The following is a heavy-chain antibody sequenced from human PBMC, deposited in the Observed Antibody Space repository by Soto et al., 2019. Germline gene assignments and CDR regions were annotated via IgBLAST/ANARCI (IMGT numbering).Heavy chain of an antibody. CDR2: IHSTGNT. Sequence: PSDPLSLTCPVPGGSISNYYWTCIRLLPGERLGWIAHIHSTGNTNSNSSLKSRVAISMDTSKHQISLRLTSVTAADTAMYYCARLQYTLVTPIDMWGEGTMVS. V-gene: IGHV4-59*07. J-gene: IGHJ3*02. CDR3: ARLQYTLVTPIDM. CDR1: GGSISNYY. D-gene: IGHD3-16*01.